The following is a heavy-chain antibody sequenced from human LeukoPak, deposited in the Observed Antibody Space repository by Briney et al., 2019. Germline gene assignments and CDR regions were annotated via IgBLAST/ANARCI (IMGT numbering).Heavy chain of an antibody. CDR3: ARENGGWLNSFDY. V-gene: IGHV1-69*06. CDR1: GGTFSSYA. J-gene: IGHJ4*02. Sequence: GSSVKVSCKASGGTFSSYAISWVRQAPGQGLEWMGGIIPIFGTANYAQKFQRRVTITADKSTSTAYMELSSLRSEDTDVYYCARENGGWLNSFDYWGQGTLVTVSS. CDR2: IIPIFGTA. D-gene: IGHD3-10*01.